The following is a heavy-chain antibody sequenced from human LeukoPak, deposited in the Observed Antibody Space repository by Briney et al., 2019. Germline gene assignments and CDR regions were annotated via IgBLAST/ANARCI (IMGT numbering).Heavy chain of an antibody. D-gene: IGHD3-10*01. J-gene: IGHJ5*02. V-gene: IGHV1-69*04. CDR2: IIPILGIA. Sequence: ASVKVSCKASGGTFSSYAISWVRQAPGQGLEWMGRIIPILGIANYAQKFQGRVTITADKSTSTAYMELSSLRSEDTAVYYFARDFDGITMVRGVPNWFDPWGQGTLVTVSS. CDR1: GGTFSSYA. CDR3: ARDFDGITMVRGVPNWFDP.